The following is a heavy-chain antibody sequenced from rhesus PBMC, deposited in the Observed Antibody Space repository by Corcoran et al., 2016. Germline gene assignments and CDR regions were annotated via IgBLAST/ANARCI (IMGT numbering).Heavy chain of an antibody. CDR3: ATGGGLAAAYFDY. CDR2: GDPEDGEA. V-gene: IGHV1-111*02. CDR1: GYSFAAYY. Sequence: EVQLVQSGAEVKKPGASGKLSCKAFGYSFAAYYINWDRQPPAEGLEWMGRGDPEDGEAIHAQKCQDRVTITADTSTDTAYMELSSLRSEDTAVYYCATGGGLAAAYFDYWGQGVLVTVSS. J-gene: IGHJ4*01. D-gene: IGHD6-31*01.